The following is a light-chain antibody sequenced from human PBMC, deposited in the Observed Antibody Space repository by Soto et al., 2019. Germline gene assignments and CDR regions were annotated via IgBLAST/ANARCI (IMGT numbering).Light chain of an antibody. J-gene: IGKJ1*01. V-gene: IGKV1-5*03. Sequence: DIQMTQSPSTLSASVGDRVTITCRASQTIKNYLAWYQQKPGKAPNLLIYTASTLKSGVPSRFSGSGSGTEFTLTVSSLQPADFATYFCQQYNSYSSFGQGTKVEV. CDR1: QTIKNY. CDR2: TAS. CDR3: QQYNSYSS.